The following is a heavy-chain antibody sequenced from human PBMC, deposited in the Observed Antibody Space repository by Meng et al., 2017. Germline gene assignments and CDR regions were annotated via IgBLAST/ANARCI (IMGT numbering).Heavy chain of an antibody. J-gene: IGHJ3*02. CDR2: ISYDGSNK. D-gene: IGHD2-15*01. CDR3: ARGYCSGGSCYDAFDI. Sequence: GESLKISCAASGFTFSSYAMHWVRQAPGKGLEWVAVISYDGSNKYYADSVKGRFTISRDNAKNSLYLQMNSLRAEDTAVYYCARGYCSGGSCYDAFDIWGQGTMVTGSS. CDR1: GFTFSSYA. V-gene: IGHV3-30*07.